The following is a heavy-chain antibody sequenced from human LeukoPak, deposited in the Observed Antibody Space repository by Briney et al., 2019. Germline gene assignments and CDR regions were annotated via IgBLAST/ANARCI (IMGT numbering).Heavy chain of an antibody. V-gene: IGHV3-48*03. CDR3: ARDFRPYYYGSGSASDAFDI. CDR2: ISSSGSTI. J-gene: IGHJ3*02. CDR1: GFTFSSYE. D-gene: IGHD3-10*01. Sequence: GGSLRLSCAASGFTFSSYEMNWVRQAPGKGLEWVSYISSSGSTIYYADSVKVRFTISRDNAKNSLYLQMNSLRAEDTAVYYCARDFRPYYYGSGSASDAFDIWGQGTMVTVSS.